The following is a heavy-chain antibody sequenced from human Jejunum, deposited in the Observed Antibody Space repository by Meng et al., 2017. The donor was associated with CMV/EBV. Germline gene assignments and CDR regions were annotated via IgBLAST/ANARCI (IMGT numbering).Heavy chain of an antibody. J-gene: IGHJ6*02. V-gene: IGHV5-51*01. CDR3: AVASRADYYYYGMDV. D-gene: IGHD5-12*01. Sequence: NCWIGWVRQMYGKGLEWMGIIYRDDSTTKYSPYFQGQVTFSADKSISTAFMQWRSLKASDTAVYYCAVASRADYYYYGMDVWGQGTRVTVSS. CDR2: IYRDDSTT. CDR1: NCW.